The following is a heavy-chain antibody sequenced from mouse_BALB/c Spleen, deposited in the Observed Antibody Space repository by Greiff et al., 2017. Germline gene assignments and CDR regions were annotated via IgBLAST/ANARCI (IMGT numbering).Heavy chain of an antibody. CDR1: GFTFSSYG. Sequence: EVKLMESGGGLVQPGGSLKLSCAASGFTFSSYGMSWVRQTPEKRLEWVAYISSGGGSTYYPDTVKGRFTISRDNAKNTLYLQMSSLKSEDTAMYYCARKGYGNPFAYWGQGTLVTVSA. CDR2: ISSGGGST. CDR3: ARKGYGNPFAY. V-gene: IGHV5-12-1*01. D-gene: IGHD2-1*01. J-gene: IGHJ3*01.